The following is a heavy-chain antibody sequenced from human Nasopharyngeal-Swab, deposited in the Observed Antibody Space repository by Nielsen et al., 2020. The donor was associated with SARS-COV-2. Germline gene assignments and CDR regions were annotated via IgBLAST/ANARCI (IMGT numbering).Heavy chain of an antibody. D-gene: IGHD6-19*01. CDR3: AKELSVAGTSSDY. CDR2: ISPTSDYI. Sequence: GESLKISCAASGFTFSSYTMNWVRQAPGKGLEWVSSISPTSDYIYYAESVKGRFTISRDNSKNTVFLQMNGLRVDDTGVYFCAKELSVAGTSSDYWGQGTLVTVSS. CDR1: GFTFSSYT. J-gene: IGHJ4*02. V-gene: IGHV3-21*04.